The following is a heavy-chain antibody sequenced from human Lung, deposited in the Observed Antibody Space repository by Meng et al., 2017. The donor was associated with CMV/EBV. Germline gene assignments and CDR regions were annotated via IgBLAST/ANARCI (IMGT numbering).Heavy chain of an antibody. V-gene: IGHV4-4*02. D-gene: IGHD3-10*01. CDR3: LRRSGGSV. Sequence: QVQLPESGPALVKPSAPLALTCAVSGYSITNHNWWAWVRQPPGKGLEWIGEIPHRGSSAYNPSLKSRVSMSIDKSKNQLSLKLTSVTAADTAVYHCLRRSGGSVWGQGTLVTVSS. CDR2: IPHRGSS. J-gene: IGHJ1*01. CDR1: GYSITNHNW.